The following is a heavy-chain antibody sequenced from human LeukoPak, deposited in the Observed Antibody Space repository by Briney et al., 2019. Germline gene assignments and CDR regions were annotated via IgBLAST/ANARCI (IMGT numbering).Heavy chain of an antibody. V-gene: IGHV3-30*18. J-gene: IGHJ4*02. D-gene: IGHD3-10*01. CDR2: ISYDGSKK. CDR3: PNDQGSGGSGSYFDY. Sequence: PGGSLRLSCAASGFTFSSYGMRWVRQAPGKGLEWVAVISYDGSKKYYADSVKGRFTISRDNSKNTLYLQMNSLRAEDTAVYYCPNDQGSGGSGSYFDYWRQGTLLTASS. CDR1: GFTFSSYG.